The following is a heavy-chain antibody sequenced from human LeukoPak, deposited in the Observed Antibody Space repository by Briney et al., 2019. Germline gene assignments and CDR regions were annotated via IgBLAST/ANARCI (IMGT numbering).Heavy chain of an antibody. CDR3: ARAYSSDWYGSRRPNNDAFDI. J-gene: IGHJ3*02. V-gene: IGHV3-30-3*01. CDR2: ISYDGSNK. D-gene: IGHD6-19*01. CDR1: GFAFSDYP. Sequence: GRSLRLSCAASGFAFSDYPIHWVRQAPGRGLEWVAVISYDGSNKYYTDSVKGRFTISRDNSKNTLFLEMNSLRAEDTAIYYCARAYSSDWYGSRRPNNDAFDIWGQGTMVTASS.